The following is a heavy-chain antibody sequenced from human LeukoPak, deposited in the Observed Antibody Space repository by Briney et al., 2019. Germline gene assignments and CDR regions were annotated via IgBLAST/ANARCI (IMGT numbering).Heavy chain of an antibody. CDR1: GGSFSGYY. D-gene: IGHD3-16*01. J-gene: IGHJ5*02. CDR2: INHSGST. CDR3: ARGGPLYDYVWGSSTKRNWFDP. Sequence: SETLSLTCAVYGGSFSGYYRSWIRQPPGKGLEWIGEINHSGSTNYNPSLKSRVTISVDTSKNQFSLKLSSVTAADTAVYYCARGGPLYDYVWGSSTKRNWFDPWGQGTLVTVSS. V-gene: IGHV4-34*01.